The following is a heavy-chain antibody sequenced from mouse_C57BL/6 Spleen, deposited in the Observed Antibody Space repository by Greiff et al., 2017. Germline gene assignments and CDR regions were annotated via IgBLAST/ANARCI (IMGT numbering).Heavy chain of an antibody. J-gene: IGHJ4*01. CDR3: ARHKGPEANAMDY. CDR1: GYTFTEYT. Sequence: QVQLQQSGAELVKPGASVKLSCKASGYTFTEYTIHWVKQRSGQGLEWIGGFYPGSGSIKYNENFKDKATVTADKSSSTVYMERSRLTSEDSAVYFCARHKGPEANAMDYWGKGTSVTVSS. CDR2: FYPGSGSI. V-gene: IGHV1-62-2*01.